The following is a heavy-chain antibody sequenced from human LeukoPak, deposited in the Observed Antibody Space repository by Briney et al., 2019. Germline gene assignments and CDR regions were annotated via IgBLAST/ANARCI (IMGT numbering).Heavy chain of an antibody. CDR1: GFTFSSYA. D-gene: IGHD3-22*01. J-gene: IGHJ4*02. CDR2: ISGSGGST. CDR3: AKDSPYYYDSSGYSDY. Sequence: GGSLRLSCAAPGFTFSSYAMSWVRQAPGKGLEWVSAISGSGGSTYYADSVKGRFTISRDNSKNTLYLQMNSLRAEDTAVYYCAKDSPYYYDSSGYSDYWGQGTLVTVSS. V-gene: IGHV3-23*01.